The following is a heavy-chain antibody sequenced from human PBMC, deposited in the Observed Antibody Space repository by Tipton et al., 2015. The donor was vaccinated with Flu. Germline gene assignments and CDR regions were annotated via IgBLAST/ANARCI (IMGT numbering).Heavy chain of an antibody. CDR1: GFTFSSYN. V-gene: IGHV3-48*01. CDR2: ISSGSSAI. J-gene: IGHJ5*02. Sequence: SLRLSCAASGFTFSSYNMNWVRQAPGKGLEWLSYISSGSSAIYYADSVKGRFTISRDNAKNSLYLQMNSLRAEDTAVYYCARDRYSGSNWFGPWGQGTLVTVSS. D-gene: IGHD4-11*01. CDR3: ARDRYSGSNWFGP.